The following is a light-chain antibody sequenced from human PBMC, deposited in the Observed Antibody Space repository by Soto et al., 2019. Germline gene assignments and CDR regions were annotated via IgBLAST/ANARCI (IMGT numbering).Light chain of an antibody. Sequence: DIQMTQSPSTLSASVGDRVTITCRASQTISNWLAWYQQKPGKAPTLLIYDASTLERGVPSRFSGTGSGTEFTLSIDSLQPDDFATYYCQQYHNSSSTVGQGTRLESK. CDR3: QQYHNSSST. J-gene: IGKJ5*01. CDR2: DAS. V-gene: IGKV1-5*01. CDR1: QTISNW.